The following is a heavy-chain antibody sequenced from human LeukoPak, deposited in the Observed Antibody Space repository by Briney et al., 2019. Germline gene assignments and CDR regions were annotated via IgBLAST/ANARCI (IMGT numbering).Heavy chain of an antibody. CDR1: GGTFSSYA. Sequence: ASVKVSCKASGGTFSSYAISWVRQAPGQGLEWMGRINPNSGGTNYAQKFQGRVTMTRDTSISTAYMELSRLRSDDTAVYYCARVAVAGRSHIDYWGQGTLVTVSS. CDR3: ARVAVAGRSHIDY. J-gene: IGHJ4*02. D-gene: IGHD6-19*01. V-gene: IGHV1-2*06. CDR2: INPNSGGT.